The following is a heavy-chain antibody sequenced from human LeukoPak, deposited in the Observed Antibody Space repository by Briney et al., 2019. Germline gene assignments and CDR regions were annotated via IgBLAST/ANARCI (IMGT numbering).Heavy chain of an antibody. CDR1: EFTFSNYA. V-gene: IGHV3-23*01. Sequence: GGSLRLSCAASEFTFSNYAMSWVRQAPGKGLEWVSAIRGSGDNTYYADSVKGRFTISRDNSKNTLYLQINSLRADDTGVYYCEKRQIAAAGRRASVIWGQGTMVTVSS. D-gene: IGHD6-13*01. CDR3: EKRQIAAAGRRASVI. J-gene: IGHJ3*02. CDR2: IRGSGDNT.